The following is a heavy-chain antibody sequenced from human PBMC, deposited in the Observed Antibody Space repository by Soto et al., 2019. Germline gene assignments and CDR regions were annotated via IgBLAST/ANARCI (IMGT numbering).Heavy chain of an antibody. V-gene: IGHV4-4*02. J-gene: IGHJ6*02. CDR1: GGPISSSNW. Sequence: SETLSLTFAVSGGPISSSNWWSWVRQPPGKGLEWIGEIYHSGSTNYNPSLKSRVTISVDTSKNQFSLKLSSVTAADTDVYYCARDLVTNTLSSGGEYYYYGMDVWRQGTTVTVSS. CDR3: ARDLVTNTLSSGGEYYYYGMDV. D-gene: IGHD2-15*01. CDR2: IYHSGST.